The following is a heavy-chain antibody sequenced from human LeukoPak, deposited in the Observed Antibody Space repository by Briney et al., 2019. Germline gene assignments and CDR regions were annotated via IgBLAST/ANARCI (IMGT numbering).Heavy chain of an antibody. D-gene: IGHD3-3*01. CDR2: ISTDNGDT. CDR1: GYSFTTYG. Sequence: ASVKVSCKPSGYSFTTYGIGWVRQAPGQGLEWMGLISTDNGDTNYAPNFQGRVAMTTDTSTSTAYMELRSLRSDDTAVYCCARFWSGYLPDYWGQGTLVTVSS. J-gene: IGHJ4*02. V-gene: IGHV1-18*01. CDR3: ARFWSGYLPDY.